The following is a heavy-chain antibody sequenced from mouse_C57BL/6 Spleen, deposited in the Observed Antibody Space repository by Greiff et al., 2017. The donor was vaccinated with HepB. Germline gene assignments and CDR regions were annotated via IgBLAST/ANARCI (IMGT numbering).Heavy chain of an antibody. D-gene: IGHD2-4*01. J-gene: IGHJ3*01. Sequence: VQLQQPGTELVKPGASVKLSYKASGYTFTSYWMHWVKQRPGQGLEWIGNINPSNGGTNYNEKFKSKATLTVDKSSSTAYMQLSSLTSEDSAVYYCARSGPIYYDYVFAYWGQGTLVTVSA. CDR1: GYTFTSYW. CDR2: INPSNGGT. V-gene: IGHV1-53*01. CDR3: ARSGPIYYDYVFAY.